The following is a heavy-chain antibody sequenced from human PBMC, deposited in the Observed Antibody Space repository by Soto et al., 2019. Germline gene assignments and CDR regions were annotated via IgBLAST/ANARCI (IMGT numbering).Heavy chain of an antibody. J-gene: IGHJ6*02. Sequence: QVQLVESGGGVVQPGRSLTLSCAASEFTFSSYGMHWVRQAPGKGLEWVAVISFHGSEIYYADSVKGRFTISRDNSKNTLYLQMNSLRVEDTAIYYCARTGFVTTVYYYGMDVWGQGTTVTVSS. V-gene: IGHV3-30*03. D-gene: IGHD4-4*01. CDR2: ISFHGSEI. CDR3: ARTGFVTTVYYYGMDV. CDR1: EFTFSSYG.